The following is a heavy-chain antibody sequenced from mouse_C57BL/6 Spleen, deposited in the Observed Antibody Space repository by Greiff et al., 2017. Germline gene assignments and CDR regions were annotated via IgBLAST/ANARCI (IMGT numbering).Heavy chain of an antibody. V-gene: IGHV1-47*01. CDR2: FHPYTDDT. D-gene: IGHD2-10*01. J-gene: IGHJ4*01. Sequence: VQLQQSGAELVKPGASVKMSCKASGYTFTTYPIAWMKQTHGKSLEWIGNFHPYTDDTKYNEKFKGKATLTVEKSSSTVYLELSRLTSDDSAVYYCARGSLPPYAMDYWGHGTSVTVSS. CDR1: GYTFTTYP. CDR3: ARGSLPPYAMDY.